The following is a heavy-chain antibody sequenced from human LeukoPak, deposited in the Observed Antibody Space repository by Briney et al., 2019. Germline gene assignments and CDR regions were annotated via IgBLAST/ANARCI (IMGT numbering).Heavy chain of an antibody. J-gene: IGHJ4*02. Sequence: QPGGSLKLSCAASGFVFSGSSMHWVRQAPGKGLKWVGHIRNKANSYATAYAASVKGRFTISRDDSKNTAYLQMNSLKIEDTAVYYCTRPYGDWGQGTLVTVPS. V-gene: IGHV3-73*01. CDR2: IRNKANSYAT. CDR1: GFVFSGSS. CDR3: TRPYGD. D-gene: IGHD4/OR15-4a*01.